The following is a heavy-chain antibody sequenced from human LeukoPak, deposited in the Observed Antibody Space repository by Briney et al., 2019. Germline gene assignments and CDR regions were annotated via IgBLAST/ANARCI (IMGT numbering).Heavy chain of an antibody. Sequence: PSETLSLTCTVSGGSISSYYWSWIRQPAGKGLEWIGRIYTSGNTNYKPTLKSRVTMSVDTSKNEFSLKLSSVTAADTAVYCCASGSSSWWTYDYWGQGTLVTVSS. CDR3: ASGSSSWWTYDY. CDR2: IYTSGNT. V-gene: IGHV4-4*07. CDR1: GGSISSYY. J-gene: IGHJ4*02. D-gene: IGHD6-13*01.